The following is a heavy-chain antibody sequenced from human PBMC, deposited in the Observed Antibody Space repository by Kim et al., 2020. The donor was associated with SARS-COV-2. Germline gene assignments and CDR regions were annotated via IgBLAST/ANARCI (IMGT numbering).Heavy chain of an antibody. Sequence: RSRVTISVDTSKNQCSLKLSSVTAADTAVYYCARDSAARPPYYYSGMDVWGQGTTVTVSS. J-gene: IGHJ6*02. D-gene: IGHD6-6*01. CDR3: ARDSAARPPYYYSGMDV. V-gene: IGHV4-39*07.